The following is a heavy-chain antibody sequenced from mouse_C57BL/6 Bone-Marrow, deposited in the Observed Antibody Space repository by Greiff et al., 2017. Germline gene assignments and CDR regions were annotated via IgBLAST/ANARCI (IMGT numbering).Heavy chain of an antibody. CDR1: GFTFSSYA. CDR3: ARDRELAAWFAY. Sequence: EVQLVESGGGLVKPGGSLKLSCAASGFTFSSYAMSWVRQTPEKRLEWVATISDGGSYTYYPDNVKGRFTISRDNAKNNLYLQMSHLKSEDTAMYYCARDRELAAWFAYWGQGTLVTVFA. J-gene: IGHJ3*01. V-gene: IGHV5-4*01. CDR2: ISDGGSYT. D-gene: IGHD4-1*01.